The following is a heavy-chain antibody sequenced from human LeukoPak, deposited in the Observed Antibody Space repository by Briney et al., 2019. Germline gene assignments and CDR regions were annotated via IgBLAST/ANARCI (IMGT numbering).Heavy chain of an antibody. V-gene: IGHV3-23*01. CDR3: AKDHCTSTNCFAGFDY. J-gene: IGHJ4*02. Sequence: GSLRLSCAASGFTFSPYWMYWVRQAPGKGLEWVSGIIDTGRSTFYIDSVKGRFTISRDNSKNTLYLQMNSLRAEDTAIYYCAKDHCTSTNCFAGFDYWGQGTLVTVSS. CDR1: GFTFSPYW. CDR2: IIDTGRST. D-gene: IGHD2-2*01.